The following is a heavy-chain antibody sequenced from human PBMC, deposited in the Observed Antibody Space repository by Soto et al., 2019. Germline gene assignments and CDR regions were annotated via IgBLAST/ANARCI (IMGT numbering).Heavy chain of an antibody. V-gene: IGHV1-8*01. CDR1: GYTFTSYD. D-gene: IGHD3-10*01. CDR3: AREFANRFDP. CDR2: MNPNSGNT. Sequence: QVQLVQSGAEVKKPGASVKVSCKASGYTFTSYDINWVRQATGQGLEWMGWMNPNSGNTGYAQKFQGRVTMTRNTSISTDYMEMSSLKSENTAVYYCAREFANRFDPWGQGTLVTVSS. J-gene: IGHJ5*02.